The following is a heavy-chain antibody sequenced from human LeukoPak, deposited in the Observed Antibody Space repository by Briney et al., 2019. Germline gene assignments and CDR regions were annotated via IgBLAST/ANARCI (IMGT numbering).Heavy chain of an antibody. CDR1: GGSISSYY. V-gene: IGHV4-59*01. Sequence: SETLSLTCTVSGGSISSYYWSWLRQPPGKGLEWIGYIYYSGSTNYNPSLKSRVTISVDTSKNQFSLKLSSVTAADTAVYYCARESIVATKSGDYYYGMDVWGQGTTVTVSS. CDR3: ARESIVATKSGDYYYGMDV. J-gene: IGHJ6*02. D-gene: IGHD5-12*01. CDR2: IYYSGST.